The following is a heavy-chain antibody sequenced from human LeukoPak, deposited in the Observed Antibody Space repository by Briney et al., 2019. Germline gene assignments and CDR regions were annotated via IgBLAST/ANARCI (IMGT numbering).Heavy chain of an antibody. J-gene: IGHJ3*02. CDR2: IYYSGST. D-gene: IGHD6-13*01. V-gene: IGHV4-61*08. CDR1: GGSISSGAYY. Sequence: SQTLSLTCTVSGGSISSGAYYWSWIRQPPGKGLEWIGYIYYSGSTNYNPSLKSRVTISVDTSKNQFSLKLSSVTAADTAVYYCAREGHLYSSSWYGTTGGAFDIWGQGTMVTVSS. CDR3: AREGHLYSSSWYGTTGGAFDI.